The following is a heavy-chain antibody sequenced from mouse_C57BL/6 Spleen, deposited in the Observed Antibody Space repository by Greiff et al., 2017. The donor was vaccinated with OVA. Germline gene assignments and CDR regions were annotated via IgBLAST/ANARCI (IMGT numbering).Heavy chain of an antibody. CDR3: AGGKGGAMDY. CDR1: GYTFTSYW. Sequence: VQLQQPGAELVMPGASVKLSCKASGYTFTSYWMHWVKQRPGQGLEWIGEIDPSDSYTNYNQKFKGKSTLTVDKSSSTAYMQLSSLTSEDSAVYYCAGGKGGAMDYWGQGTSVTVSS. V-gene: IGHV1-69*01. CDR2: IDPSDSYT. J-gene: IGHJ4*01. D-gene: IGHD1-3*01.